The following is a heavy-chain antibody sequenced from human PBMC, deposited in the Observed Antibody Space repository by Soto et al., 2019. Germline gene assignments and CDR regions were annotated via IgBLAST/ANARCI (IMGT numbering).Heavy chain of an antibody. J-gene: IGHJ4*02. D-gene: IGHD3-10*01. Sequence: GGSLRLSCSASGFPFNSYAMSWVRQAPGKGLEWVSGISGSGGNTYYADSVKGRYTISRDNSKNTLYLRMNSLRAEDTAVYYCVKREARGSGSPYWGQGTLVTVSS. CDR3: VKREARGSGSPY. V-gene: IGHV3-23*01. CDR2: ISGSGGNT. CDR1: GFPFNSYA.